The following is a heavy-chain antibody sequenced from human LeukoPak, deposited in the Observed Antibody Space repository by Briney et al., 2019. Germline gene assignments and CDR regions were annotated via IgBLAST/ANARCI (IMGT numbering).Heavy chain of an antibody. J-gene: IGHJ4*02. Sequence: SVKVSCKASGGTFSSYAISWVRQAPGQGLEWMGGIIPIFGTANYAQKFQGRVTITADESTSTAYMELSSLRSEDTAVYYCARSYYYGSGSLDYWGQGTLVTVSS. CDR2: IIPIFGTA. V-gene: IGHV1-69*13. CDR3: ARSYYYGSGSLDY. D-gene: IGHD3-10*01. CDR1: GGTFSSYA.